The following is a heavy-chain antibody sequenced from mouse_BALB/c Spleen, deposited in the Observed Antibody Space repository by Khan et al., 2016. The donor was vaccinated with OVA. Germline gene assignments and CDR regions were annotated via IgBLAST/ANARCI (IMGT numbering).Heavy chain of an antibody. J-gene: IGHJ3*01. Sequence: VQLQESGAELVRPGVSVKISCKGSGYTFPDFAMPWVKQSHAKGLEWIGVISPYYGDDNYNQNFKGKATMTVDKSSSTAYMELARLTSEDSAIYYCGRGSGHYRFAYWGQGTLVTVSA. CDR3: GRGSGHYRFAY. V-gene: IGHV1S137*01. D-gene: IGHD2-1*01. CDR1: GYTFPDFA. CDR2: ISPYYGDD.